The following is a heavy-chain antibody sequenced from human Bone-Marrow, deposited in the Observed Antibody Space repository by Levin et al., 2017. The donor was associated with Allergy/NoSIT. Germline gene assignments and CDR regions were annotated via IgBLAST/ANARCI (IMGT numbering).Heavy chain of an antibody. CDR3: ARDSRTTVVKLGQDDAFDI. D-gene: IGHD4-23*01. J-gene: IGHJ3*02. V-gene: IGHV1-69*13. CDR2: IIPIFGTA. CDR1: GGTFSSYA. Sequence: WASVKVSCKASGGTFSSYAISWVRQAPGQGLEWMGGIIPIFGTANYAQKFQGRVTITADESTSTAYMELSSLRSEDTAVYYCARDSRTTVVKLGQDDAFDIWGQGTMVTVSS.